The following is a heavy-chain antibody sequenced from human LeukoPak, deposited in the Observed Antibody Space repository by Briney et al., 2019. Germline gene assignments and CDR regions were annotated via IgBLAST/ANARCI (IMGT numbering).Heavy chain of an antibody. J-gene: IGHJ4*02. CDR2: ISSSGSTI. V-gene: IGHV3-48*03. Sequence: GGSLRLSCAASGFTFSSYEMNWVRFSSYEMNWVRKAPGKGLEWVSYISSSGSTIYYADSVKGRFTISRDNAKNSLYLQMNSLRVDDTAVYYCARDRLHYGEYEKTLDYWGQGTLVTVSS. CDR3: ARDRLHYGEYEKTLDY. D-gene: IGHD4-17*01. CDR1: GFTF.